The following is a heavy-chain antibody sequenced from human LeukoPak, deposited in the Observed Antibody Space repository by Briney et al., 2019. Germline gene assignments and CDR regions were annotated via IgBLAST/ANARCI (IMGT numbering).Heavy chain of an antibody. CDR2: IYYSGST. J-gene: IGHJ4*02. D-gene: IGHD3-22*01. CDR1: GASISSYY. V-gene: IGHV4-59*01. Sequence: SETLSLTCTVSGASISSYYWSWIRQPPGKGLEWIGYIYYSGSTNYNPSLKSRVTISVDTSKNQFSLRLSSVTAADTAVYYCARVTGYMIEDYFDYWGQGTLVTVSS. CDR3: ARVTGYMIEDYFDY.